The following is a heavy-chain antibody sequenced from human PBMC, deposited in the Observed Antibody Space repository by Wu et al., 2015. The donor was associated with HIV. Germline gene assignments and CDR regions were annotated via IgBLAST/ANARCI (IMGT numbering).Heavy chain of an antibody. CDR1: GYNFTSHD. Sequence: QVQLVQPGAEVKKPGASVRVSCKASGYNFTSHDINWVRQATGQGLEWMGWMNPNSGNTGYAQKFQGRVTMTRDTSINTAYMELSNLRSVDTAVYYCARWGGGIAMVGMDVWGQGTTVTVSS. CDR2: MNPNSGNT. D-gene: IGHD2-8*01. V-gene: IGHV1-8*01. CDR3: ARWGGGIAMVGMDV. J-gene: IGHJ6*02.